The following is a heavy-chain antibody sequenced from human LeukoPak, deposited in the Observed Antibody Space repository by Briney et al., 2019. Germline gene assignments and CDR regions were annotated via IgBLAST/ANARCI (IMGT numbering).Heavy chain of an antibody. CDR3: AKVASYSRAGRGGYYDY. J-gene: IGHJ4*02. D-gene: IGHD1-1*01. V-gene: IGHV3-23*01. CDR1: GFPFSGYA. Sequence: GGSLRLSCAASGFPFSGYAMNWVRQAPGKGLEWVSDIGGSGGSTNYADSVRGRFTVSRDNSKDTLYLQMNSLRAEDAALYYCAKVASYSRAGRGGYYDYWGQGTLVSVSS. CDR2: IGGSGGST.